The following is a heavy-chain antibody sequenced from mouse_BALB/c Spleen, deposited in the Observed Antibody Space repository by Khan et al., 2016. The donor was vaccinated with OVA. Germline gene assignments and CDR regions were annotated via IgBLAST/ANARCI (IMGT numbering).Heavy chain of an antibody. CDR3: TRLAYYYNSEGFAY. D-gene: IGHD1-1*01. J-gene: IGHJ3*01. V-gene: IGHV5-6*01. CDR1: GFTFSTFG. Sequence: EVQGVESGGDLVKPGGSLKLSCAASGFTFSTFGMSWVRQTPDKRLEWVATISSGGSYTYYPDNVKGRFIISRDNAKNTLDLQMSSLKSEDTAMYYCTRLAYYYNSEGFAYWGQGTLVTVSA. CDR2: ISSGGSYT.